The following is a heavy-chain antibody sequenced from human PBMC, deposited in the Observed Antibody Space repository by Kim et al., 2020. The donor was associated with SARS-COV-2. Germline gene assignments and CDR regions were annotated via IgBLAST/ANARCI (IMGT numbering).Heavy chain of an antibody. D-gene: IGHD1-26*01. J-gene: IGHJ4*02. V-gene: IGHV1-18*01. Sequence: YAQKLQGRVTMTTDTSTSTAYMELRSLRSDDTAVYYCARGDSGSCGGIWNWGQGTLVTVSS. CDR3: ARGDSGSCGGIWN.